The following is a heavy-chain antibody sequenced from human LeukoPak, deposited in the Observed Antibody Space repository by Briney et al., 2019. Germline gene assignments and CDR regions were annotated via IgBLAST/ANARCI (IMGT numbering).Heavy chain of an antibody. D-gene: IGHD2-2*01. CDR1: GGSISSYY. CDR3: ARVWGRSTSNKNLLWFDP. J-gene: IGHJ5*02. Sequence: SETLSLTCTVSGGSISSYYWSWIRQPAEKGLEWIGRIYTSGSTDYNPSLKSRVTMSVDTSNNQFSLRLSSVTAADTAVYYCARVWGRSTSNKNLLWFDPWGQGTLVTVSS. CDR2: IYTSGST. V-gene: IGHV4-4*07.